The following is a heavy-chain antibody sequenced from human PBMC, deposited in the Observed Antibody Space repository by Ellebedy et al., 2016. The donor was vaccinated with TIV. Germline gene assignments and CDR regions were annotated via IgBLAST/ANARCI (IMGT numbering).Heavy chain of an antibody. Sequence: SETLSLTXTVSGGSISSYYWSWIRQPPGKGLEWIGYIYYSGSTNYNPSLKSRVTISVDTSKNQFSLKLSPVTAADTAVYYCARGAVRRPFDYWGQGTLVTVSS. V-gene: IGHV4-59*01. CDR1: GGSISSYY. D-gene: IGHD3-16*02. CDR2: IYYSGST. J-gene: IGHJ4*02. CDR3: ARGAVRRPFDY.